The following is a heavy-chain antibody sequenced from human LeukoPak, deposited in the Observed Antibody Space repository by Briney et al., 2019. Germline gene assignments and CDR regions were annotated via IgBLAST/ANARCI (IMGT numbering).Heavy chain of an antibody. D-gene: IGHD3-10*01. V-gene: IGHV3-74*01. CDR1: GFTFSSYW. Sequence: GGSLRLSCAASGFTFSSYWMHWVRQAPGKGLVWVSRIKSDGSTTTYADSVKGRFTISRDNAKNTLYLQMSSLRVEDTGVYFCARDRAGSGNYYNNPHGLDLWGQGTTVSVAS. CDR2: IKSDGSTT. CDR3: ARDRAGSGNYYNNPHGLDL. J-gene: IGHJ6*02.